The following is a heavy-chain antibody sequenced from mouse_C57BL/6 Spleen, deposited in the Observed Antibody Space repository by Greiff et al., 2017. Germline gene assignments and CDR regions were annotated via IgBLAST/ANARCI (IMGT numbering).Heavy chain of an antibody. D-gene: IGHD2-14*01. V-gene: IGHV1-82*01. Sequence: VKLQQSGPELVKPGASVKISCKASGYAFSSSWMNWVKQRPGKGLEWIGRIYPGDGDTNYNGKFKGKATLTADKSSSTAYMQLSSLTSEDSAVYFGARLGHRNWGQGTLVTVAA. CDR2: IYPGDGDT. J-gene: IGHJ3*01. CDR1: GYAFSSSW. CDR3: ARLGHRN.